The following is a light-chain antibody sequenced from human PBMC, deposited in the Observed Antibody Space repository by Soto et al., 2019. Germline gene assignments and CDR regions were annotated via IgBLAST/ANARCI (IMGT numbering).Light chain of an antibody. CDR2: DAS. Sequence: DIQMTQSPSSLSASVGERVTMTCQASQDITTYLHWYQQKSGKAPQLLIHDASNLEAGVPSRFSASGSGTHFSLTISSLQPEDFATYYCQQSHNLPFTFGGGTRVDIK. CDR1: QDITTY. J-gene: IGKJ3*01. CDR3: QQSHNLPFT. V-gene: IGKV1-33*01.